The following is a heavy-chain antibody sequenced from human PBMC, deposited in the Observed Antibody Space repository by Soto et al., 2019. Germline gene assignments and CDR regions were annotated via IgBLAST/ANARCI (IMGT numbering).Heavy chain of an antibody. CDR3: ARERRYDSSGYYFPIDY. CDR2: ISAYNGNT. D-gene: IGHD3-22*01. CDR1: GYTFTSYC. V-gene: IGHV1-18*01. J-gene: IGHJ4*02. Sequence: ASVKVSYKASGYTFTSYCISWVRHSPGQRLEWMGWISAYNGNTNYAQKLQGRVTMTTDTSTSTAYMELGSLRSDDTAVYYCARERRYDSSGYYFPIDYWGQGTLVTVSS.